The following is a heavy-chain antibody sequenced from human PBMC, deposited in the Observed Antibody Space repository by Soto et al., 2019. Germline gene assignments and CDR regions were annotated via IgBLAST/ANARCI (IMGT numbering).Heavy chain of an antibody. V-gene: IGHV3-53*01. Sequence: EVQLVESGGGLIQPVGSLRLSCAASGFTVSSNYMSWVRQAAGKGLERVSVSYSGGSTYYADSVKGRFTISRDNSKNTLYLQMTSLRDEDTAVYYCARDVRIVGATTDYYYYGMDVWGQETTVTVSS. CDR3: ARDVRIVGATTDYYYYGMDV. CDR2: SYSGGST. J-gene: IGHJ6*02. CDR1: GFTVSSNY. D-gene: IGHD1-26*01.